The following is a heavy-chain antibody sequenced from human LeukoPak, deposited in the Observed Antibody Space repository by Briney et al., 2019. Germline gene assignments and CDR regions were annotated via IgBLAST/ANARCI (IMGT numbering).Heavy chain of an antibody. V-gene: IGHV1-2*02. J-gene: IGHJ4*02. D-gene: IGHD5-12*01. Sequence: APVRVSCKASGYTFTGYYMHWVRQAPGQGLEWMGWINPNSGGTNYAQKFQGRVTMTRDTSISTAYMELSRLRSDDTAVYYCATLAPRGYSGYDSDGIDYWGQGTLVTVSS. CDR2: INPNSGGT. CDR1: GYTFTGYY. CDR3: ATLAPRGYSGYDSDGIDY.